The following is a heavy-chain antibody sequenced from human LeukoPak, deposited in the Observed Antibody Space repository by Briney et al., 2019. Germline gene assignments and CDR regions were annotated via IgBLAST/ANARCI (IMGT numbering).Heavy chain of an antibody. CDR3: AREAPRYYYDSSGYYLGAFDI. CDR2: TRNKANSYTT. D-gene: IGHD3-22*01. CDR1: GFTFSDHY. J-gene: IGHJ3*02. Sequence: GGSLRLSCAASGFTFSDHYMDWVRQAPRKGLEWVGRTRNKANSYTTEYAASVKGRFTISRDDSKNSLYLQMNSLKTEDTAVYYCAREAPRYYYDSSGYYLGAFDIWGQGTMVTVSS. V-gene: IGHV3-72*01.